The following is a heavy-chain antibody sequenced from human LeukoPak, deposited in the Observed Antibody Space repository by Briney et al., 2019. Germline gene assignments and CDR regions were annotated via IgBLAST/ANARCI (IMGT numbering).Heavy chain of an antibody. D-gene: IGHD3-16*01. CDR2: IIPIFGTA. CDR1: GGTFSSYA. CDR3: AYSAFPSLDRWFDP. Sequence: ASVKVSCKASGGTFSSYAISWVRQAPGQGLEWMGGIIPIFGTANYAQKFQGRVTITADESTSTAYMELSSLRSEDTAVYYCAYSAFPSLDRWFDPWGQGTLVTVSS. V-gene: IGHV1-69*13. J-gene: IGHJ5*02.